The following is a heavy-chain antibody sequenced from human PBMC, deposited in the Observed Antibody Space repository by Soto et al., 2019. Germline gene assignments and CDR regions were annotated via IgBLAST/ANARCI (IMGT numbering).Heavy chain of an antibody. CDR1: YTFTSHG. J-gene: IGHJ3*02. CDR2: ITAYNAKT. V-gene: IGHV1-18*04. Sequence: QVQLVQSGAEVKKPGASVKVSCQCYTFTSHGLSWVRQAPGHGLEWMGWITAYNAKTNYAQKLQGRVTMTTDTYTSTAYMKLRSLRSDDTAVYYCARRASENSDAFDIWGQGTMVTVSS. CDR3: ARRASENSDAFDI. D-gene: IGHD1-26*01.